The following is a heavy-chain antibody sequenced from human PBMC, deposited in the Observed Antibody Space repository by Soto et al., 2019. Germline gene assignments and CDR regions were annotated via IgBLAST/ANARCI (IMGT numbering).Heavy chain of an antibody. J-gene: IGHJ6*02. V-gene: IGHV4-34*01. D-gene: IGHD6-13*01. CDR3: ARVAGSSWYYYYYYGMDV. Sequence: PSETLSLTCAVYGGSFSGYYWRWIRQPPGKGLEWIGEINHSGSTNYNPSLKSRVTISVDTSKNQFSLMLRSVTAADTAVYYCARVAGSSWYYYYYYGMDVWGQGSTVTV. CDR2: INHSGST. CDR1: GGSFSGYY.